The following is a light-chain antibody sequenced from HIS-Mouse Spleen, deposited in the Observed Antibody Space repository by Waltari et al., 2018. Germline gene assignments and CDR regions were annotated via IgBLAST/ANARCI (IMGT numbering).Light chain of an antibody. CDR3: AAWDDSLNGWV. Sequence: QSVLTQPPSASGTPGQRVTIPCPGSSSNIGRNTVNWYQQLPGTAPKLLIYSNNQRPSGVPDRFSGSKSGTSASLAISGLQSEDEADYYCAAWDDSLNGWVFGGGTKLTVL. V-gene: IGLV1-44*01. CDR2: SNN. J-gene: IGLJ3*02. CDR1: SSNIGRNT.